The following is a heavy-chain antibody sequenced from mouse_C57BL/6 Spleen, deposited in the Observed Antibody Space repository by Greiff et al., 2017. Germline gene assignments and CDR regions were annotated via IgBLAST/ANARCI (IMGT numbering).Heavy chain of an antibody. V-gene: IGHV3-6*01. CDR3: ARGYYGNYFDY. CDR2: ISYDGSN. CDR1: GYSITSGYY. J-gene: IGHJ2*01. D-gene: IGHD2-1*01. Sequence: EVKLQESGPGLVKPSQSLSLTCSVTGYSITSGYYWNWIRQFPGNKLEWMGYISYDGSNNYNPSLKNRISITRDTSKNQFFLKLNSVTTEDTATYYCARGYYGNYFDYWGQGTTLTVSS.